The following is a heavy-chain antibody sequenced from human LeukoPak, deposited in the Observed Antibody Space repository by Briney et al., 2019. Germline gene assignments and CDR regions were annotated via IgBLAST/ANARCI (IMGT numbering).Heavy chain of an antibody. D-gene: IGHD6-25*01. J-gene: IGHJ6*02. Sequence: PGGSLRLSCTASGFTFSRHWMYWVRQAPEKGLEWVSRISNDGKNIAYADSVKDRFTISRDNAKNTLYLEINSLGTEDTAVYYCARRPTASAERGMDVWGHGTTVIVSS. V-gene: IGHV3-74*01. CDR1: GFTFSRHW. CDR2: ISNDGKNI. CDR3: ARRPTASAERGMDV.